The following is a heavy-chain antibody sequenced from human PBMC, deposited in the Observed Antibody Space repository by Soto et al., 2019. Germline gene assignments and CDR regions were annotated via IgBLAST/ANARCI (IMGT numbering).Heavy chain of an antibody. CDR1: GYRFTSYG. J-gene: IGHJ6*02. CDR2: ISAYDDNT. D-gene: IGHD3-22*01. Sequence: QAQLVQSGPEVKKPGASVKVSCKASGYRFTSYGISWVRQAPGQGLEWLGWISAYDDNTKYAQTLQGRVSMSTDTPTNTAYMELRSLRSDDTAMYYCARGGYYDSSGSRNYHYYGMNVWGQGTTVTVSS. V-gene: IGHV1-18*01. CDR3: ARGGYYDSSGSRNYHYYGMNV.